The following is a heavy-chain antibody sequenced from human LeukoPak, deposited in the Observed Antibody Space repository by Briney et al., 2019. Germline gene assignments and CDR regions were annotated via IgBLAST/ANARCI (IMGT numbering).Heavy chain of an antibody. CDR2: IIPIFGTA. J-gene: IGHJ4*02. V-gene: IGHV1-69*13. CDR3: ARDRGYCSSTSCYLFDY. D-gene: IGHD2-2*01. CDR1: GYTFTSYA. Sequence: ASVKVSCKASGYTFTSYAMNWVRQAPGQGLEWMGGIIPIFGTANYAQKFQGRVTITADESTSTAYMELSSLRSEDTAVYYCARDRGYCSSTSCYLFDYWGQGTLVTVSS.